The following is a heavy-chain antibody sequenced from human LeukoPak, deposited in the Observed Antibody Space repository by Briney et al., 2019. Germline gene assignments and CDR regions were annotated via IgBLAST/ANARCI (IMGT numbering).Heavy chain of an antibody. V-gene: IGHV3-48*02. CDR1: GFAFSSYS. J-gene: IGHJ4*02. CDR2: ISSSSSTI. D-gene: IGHD5-18*01. Sequence: GGSLRLSCAASGFAFSSYSMNWVRQAPGKGLEWVSYISSSSSTIYYADSVKGRFTISRDDAKNSLYLQMNSLRDEDTAVYYCARGEDDTAIVTVRYFDYWGQGTLVTVSS. CDR3: ARGEDDTAIVTVRYFDY.